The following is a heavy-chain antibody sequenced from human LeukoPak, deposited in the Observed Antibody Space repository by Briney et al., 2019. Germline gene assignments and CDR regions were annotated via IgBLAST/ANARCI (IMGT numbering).Heavy chain of an antibody. CDR1: GFTVSSNY. CDR3: ARELVYGSGSYGMDV. CDR2: ISYDGSNK. D-gene: IGHD3-10*01. Sequence: GGSLRLSCAASGFTVSSNYMSWVRQAPGKGLEWVAVISYDGSNKYYADSVKGRFTISRDNSKNTLYLQMNSLRAEDTAVYYCARELVYGSGSYGMDVWGQGTTVTVSS. J-gene: IGHJ6*02. V-gene: IGHV3-30*03.